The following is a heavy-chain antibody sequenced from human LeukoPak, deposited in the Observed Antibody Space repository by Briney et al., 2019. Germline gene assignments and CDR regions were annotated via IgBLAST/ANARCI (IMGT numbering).Heavy chain of an antibody. V-gene: IGHV3-48*03. CDR2: ISGSGSTI. D-gene: IGHD2-15*01. CDR3: ARVISDCSGGSCYSRGSSYYYYYMDV. CDR1: GFSFSSYE. Sequence: GGSLRLSCAASGFSFSSYEMNWVRQAPGKGLEWVSYISGSGSTIYYADSVRGRFTISRDNAKSSLHLQMNSLRAEDTAVYYCARVISDCSGGSCYSRGSSYYYYYMDVWGKGTTVTVSS. J-gene: IGHJ6*03.